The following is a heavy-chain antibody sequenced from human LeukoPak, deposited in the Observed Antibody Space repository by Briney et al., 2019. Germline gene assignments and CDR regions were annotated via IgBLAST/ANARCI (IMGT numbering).Heavy chain of an antibody. CDR1: GFTFSSYA. CDR3: ARVPGYSSSVYFDY. J-gene: IGHJ4*02. V-gene: IGHV3-30*04. CDR2: ISYDGSDK. Sequence: PGGSLRLSCAASGFTFSSYAMHWVRQAPGKGLEWVAVISYDGSDKYYADSVKGRFTISRDNSKNTLYLQMNSLRAEDTAVYYCARVPGYSSSVYFDYWGRGTLVTVSS. D-gene: IGHD6-6*01.